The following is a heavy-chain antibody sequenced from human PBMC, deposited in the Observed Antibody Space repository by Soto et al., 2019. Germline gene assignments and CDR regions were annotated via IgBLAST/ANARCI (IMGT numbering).Heavy chain of an antibody. D-gene: IGHD3-10*01. CDR2: IFYSGST. CDR3: ARPGRFEEFIMDV. V-gene: IGHV4-39*01. J-gene: IGHJ6*02. Sequence: PSETLSLTCTVSGGSISISSYYWCWIRQPPGKGLEWIGSIFYSGSTYYNPSLKSRVTISVDTSKNQFSLKLSSVTAADTAVYYCARPGRFEEFIMDVRGQGTTVTVSS. CDR1: GGSISISSYY.